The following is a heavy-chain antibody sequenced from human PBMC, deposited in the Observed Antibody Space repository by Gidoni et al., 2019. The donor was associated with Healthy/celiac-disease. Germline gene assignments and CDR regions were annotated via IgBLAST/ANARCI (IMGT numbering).Heavy chain of an antibody. D-gene: IGHD6-13*01. CDR1: AFTFSSYG. CDR2: IWYDGSNK. J-gene: IGHJ6*02. Sequence: QVQLVESGGGVVRPGRSLRLPCPAAAFTFSSYGIGWFPRAPGTGLGWVAVIWYDGSNKYYADSVKGRFTISRDNSKNTLYLQMNSLRAEDTAVYYCARDGLAAAGTSYYYYGMDVWGQGTTVTVSS. V-gene: IGHV3-33*01. CDR3: ARDGLAAAGTSYYYYGMDV.